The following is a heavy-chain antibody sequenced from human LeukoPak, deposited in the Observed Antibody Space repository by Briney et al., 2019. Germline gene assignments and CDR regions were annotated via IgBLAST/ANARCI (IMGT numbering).Heavy chain of an antibody. CDR2: VSITGGTT. V-gene: IGHV3-23*01. CDR1: GFTFSDYA. CDR3: AISRLRGYFDL. D-gene: IGHD5-12*01. J-gene: IGHJ2*01. Sequence: GGSLRLSCAASGFTFSDYAMSWVRQAPERGLEWVSVVSITGGTTYNADSVKGRFTISRDNSKNTLYLQMKNLRVDDTAVYYCAISRLRGYFDLWGRGTLVTVSS.